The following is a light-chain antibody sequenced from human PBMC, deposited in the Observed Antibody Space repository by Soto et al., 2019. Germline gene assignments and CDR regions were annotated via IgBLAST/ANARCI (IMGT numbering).Light chain of an antibody. CDR3: QQYHNWPPQYT. J-gene: IGKJ2*01. CDR1: PSVASN. Sequence: EIVMTQSPASLSVSPGDGATLSCRASPSVASNVAWYQQKPGQGPRLLIHGASTRAVGVPARFSGSGSGTDFTLTISSLQSEDFAVYYCQQYHNWPPQYTFGQGTKLQIK. V-gene: IGKV3-15*01. CDR2: GAS.